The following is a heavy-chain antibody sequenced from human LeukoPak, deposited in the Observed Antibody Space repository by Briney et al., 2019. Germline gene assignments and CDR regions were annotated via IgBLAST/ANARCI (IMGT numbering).Heavy chain of an antibody. J-gene: IGHJ6*03. CDR3: AREDGYCSGGSCYTWYYMDV. V-gene: IGHV3-48*01. CDR1: GFTLNMYS. CDR2: VSSSSSLI. D-gene: IGHD2-15*01. Sequence: PGGPLRLSCAASGFTLNMYSMNWVRQAPGKGLEWVSYVSSSSSLIYYSDSVRGRFTISRDSATNSVSLQMNSLRVEDTAVYYCAREDGYCSGGSCYTWYYMDVWGKGTTVTVSS.